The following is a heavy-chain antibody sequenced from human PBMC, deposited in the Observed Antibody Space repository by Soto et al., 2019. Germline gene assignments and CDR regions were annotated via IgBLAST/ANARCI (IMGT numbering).Heavy chain of an antibody. V-gene: IGHV1-69*04. D-gene: IGHD2-15*01. CDR3: ARGGAVVVLGAGDRHNECDS. CDR1: GYGIANRS. Sequence: SSKASGYGIANRSISWPRQSTKQGLEWMGRVVPILGMANYAQKFQGRVTITADKSTSTVYMEMRRLRSDDTAVYYCARGGAVVVLGAGDRHNECDSLRQGTPGTV. J-gene: IGHJ5*01. CDR2: VVPILGMA.